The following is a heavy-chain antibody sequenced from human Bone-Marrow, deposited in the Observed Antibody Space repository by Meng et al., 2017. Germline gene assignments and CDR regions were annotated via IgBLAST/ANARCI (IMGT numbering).Heavy chain of an antibody. CDR1: GGTFSSYA. CDR2: IIPIFGTA. Sequence: QVQVVQLGAEVTEPGASVKDSCKDSGGTFSSYAISWVRQAPGQGLEWMGGIIPIFGTANYAQKFQDRVTITADKSTSTAYMELSSLRSEDTAVYYCARTRNSYANYWGQGTLVTVSS. V-gene: IGHV1-69*06. CDR3: ARTRNSYANY. D-gene: IGHD5-18*01. J-gene: IGHJ4*02.